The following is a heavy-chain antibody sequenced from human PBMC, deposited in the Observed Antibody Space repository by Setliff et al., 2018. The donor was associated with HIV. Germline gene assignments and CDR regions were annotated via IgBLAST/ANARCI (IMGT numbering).Heavy chain of an antibody. CDR2: IYPGDSDT. CDR1: GYSFTNYW. J-gene: IGHJ4*02. Sequence: GESLKISCKGSGYSFTNYWIGWVRQMPGKGLEWMGIIYPGDSDTRYSPSFQGQVTISADKSISAAYLQWSSLKASDTAMYYCARLSGLYYYDSSGYYYGHYFDYWGQGTLVTVSS. D-gene: IGHD3-22*01. V-gene: IGHV5-51*01. CDR3: ARLSGLYYYDSSGYYYGHYFDY.